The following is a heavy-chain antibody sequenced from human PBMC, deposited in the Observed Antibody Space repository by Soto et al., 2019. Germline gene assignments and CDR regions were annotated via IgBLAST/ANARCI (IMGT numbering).Heavy chain of an antibody. Sequence: SETLSLTCTVSGGSISSYYWSWIRQPPGKGLEWIGNIYYNGRTKDNPSLKSRVTISVDTSKNQFSLTLSSVTTADTAVYYCARAYCSGGSCYSKYYFDYWGQGTLVTVSS. CDR2: IYYNGRT. CDR3: ARAYCSGGSCYSKYYFDY. V-gene: IGHV4-59*01. J-gene: IGHJ4*02. D-gene: IGHD2-15*01. CDR1: GGSISSYY.